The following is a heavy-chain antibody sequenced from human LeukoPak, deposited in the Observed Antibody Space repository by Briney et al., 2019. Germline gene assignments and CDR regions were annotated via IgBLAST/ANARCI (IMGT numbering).Heavy chain of an antibody. CDR3: ARGGRNSGYDYDY. CDR2: ISSSSSYI. Sequence: GGSLRLSCAASGFTVSNNFMDWVRQAPGKGLEWVSSISSSSSYIYYADSVKGRFTISRDNAKNSLYLQMNSLRAEDTAVYYCARGGRNSGYDYDYWGQGTLVTVSS. CDR1: GFTVSNNF. D-gene: IGHD5-12*01. V-gene: IGHV3-21*01. J-gene: IGHJ4*02.